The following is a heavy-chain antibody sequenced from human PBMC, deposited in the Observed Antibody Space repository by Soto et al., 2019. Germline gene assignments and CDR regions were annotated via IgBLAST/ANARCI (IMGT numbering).Heavy chain of an antibody. J-gene: IGHJ4*02. CDR3: ARLGLDLDFDH. CDR2: IIPVTGTA. V-gene: IGHV1-69*13. Sequence: SVKVSCKSYGDSFSRFAVSWVRRAPGEGLEWMGGIIPVTGTANYIDKFRGRLTITADESSSTVYMELSSLRSEDTAVYYCARLGLDLDFDHWRQGTLVTVSS. CDR1: GDSFSRFA.